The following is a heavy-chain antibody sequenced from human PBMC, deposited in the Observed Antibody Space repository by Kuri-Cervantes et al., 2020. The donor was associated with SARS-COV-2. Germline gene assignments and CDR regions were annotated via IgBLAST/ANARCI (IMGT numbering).Heavy chain of an antibody. J-gene: IGHJ4*02. V-gene: IGHV4-59*04. Sequence: SETLSLTCTVSGGSFNNYYWSWIRQPPGKGLEWIGYLFYTGSTYYNPSLKSRVTISVDTSKNQFSLKLSSVTAADAAVYYCARHLPPSYYYDSSGYDYWGQGTLVTVSS. CDR2: LFYTGST. CDR3: ARHLPPSYYYDSSGYDY. D-gene: IGHD3-22*01. CDR1: GGSFNNYY.